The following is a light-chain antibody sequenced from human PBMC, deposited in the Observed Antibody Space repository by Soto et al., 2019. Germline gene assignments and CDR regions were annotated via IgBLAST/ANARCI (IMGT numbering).Light chain of an antibody. CDR1: SSDVGGYNY. Sequence: QSALTQPPSASGSPGQSVTISCTGTSSDVGGYNYVSWYQQHPDKAPKLMIYEVNKRPSGVPDRFSGSKSGNTASLTVSGLQAEDDADYYCSSYAGSNIHYVFGTGTKLTVL. V-gene: IGLV2-8*01. J-gene: IGLJ1*01. CDR3: SSYAGSNIHYV. CDR2: EVN.